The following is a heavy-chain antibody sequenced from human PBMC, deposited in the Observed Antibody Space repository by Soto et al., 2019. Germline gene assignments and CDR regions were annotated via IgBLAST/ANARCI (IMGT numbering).Heavy chain of an antibody. CDR2: ITKSGRSI. J-gene: IGHJ6*02. D-gene: IGHD6-19*01. V-gene: IGHV3-21*01. CDR3: ARDGAPYSSDWYNNYGTDV. CDR1: GFTFSDYC. Sequence: PGGSLRLSCVGSGFTFSDYCINWVRLAPGKGLEWVSSITKSGRSIYQAGSVRGRFTIYRDNVQNSVYLHVNSLRAEDTAVYYCARDGAPYSSDWYNNYGTDVWGQGTTVTVSS.